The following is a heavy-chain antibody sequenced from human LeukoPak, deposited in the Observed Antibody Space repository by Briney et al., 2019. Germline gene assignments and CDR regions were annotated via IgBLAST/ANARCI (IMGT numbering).Heavy chain of an antibody. CDR2: ISSSSSYI. J-gene: IGHJ4*02. D-gene: IGHD5-18*01. Sequence: GGSLRLSCAASGFTFSSYSMNWVRQAPGKGLEWVSSISSSSSYIYYANSVKGRFTISRDNAKNSLYLQMNSLRAEDTAVYYCARDLSGVAGYTYGRGIDYWGQGTLVTVSS. V-gene: IGHV3-21*01. CDR1: GFTFSSYS. CDR3: ARDLSGVAGYTYGRGIDY.